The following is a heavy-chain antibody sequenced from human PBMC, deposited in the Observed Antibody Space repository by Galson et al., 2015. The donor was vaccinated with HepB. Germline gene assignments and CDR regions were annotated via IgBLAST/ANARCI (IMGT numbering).Heavy chain of an antibody. CDR1: GYSFTSYW. Sequence: QSGAEVKKPGESLKISCKGSGYSFTSYWIGWVRQMPGKGLEWMGIIYPGDSDTRYSPSFQGQVTISADKSISTAYLQWSSLKASDTAMYYCAIPAGVDDSSGYSTPYWGQGTLVTVSS. J-gene: IGHJ4*02. CDR3: AIPAGVDDSSGYSTPY. D-gene: IGHD3-22*01. CDR2: IYPGDSDT. V-gene: IGHV5-51*03.